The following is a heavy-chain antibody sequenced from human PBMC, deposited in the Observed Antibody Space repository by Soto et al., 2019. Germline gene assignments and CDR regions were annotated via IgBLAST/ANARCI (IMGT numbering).Heavy chain of an antibody. D-gene: IGHD5-18*01. CDR2: ISWNSGSI. CDR3: VKVAKGYGRQLWREYYLDY. CDR1: GFTFDDYA. J-gene: IGHJ4*02. Sequence: EVQLVESGGGLVQPGRSLRLSCAASGFTFDDYAMHWVRQAPGKGLEWVSGISWNSGSIGYADSVKGRFTISRDNAKNSLYLQMNSLRAEDTALYYCVKVAKGYGRQLWREYYLDYWGQGTLVTVSS. V-gene: IGHV3-9*01.